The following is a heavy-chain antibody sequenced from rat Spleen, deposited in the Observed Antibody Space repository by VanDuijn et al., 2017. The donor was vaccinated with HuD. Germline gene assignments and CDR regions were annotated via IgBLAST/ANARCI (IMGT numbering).Heavy chain of an antibody. D-gene: IGHD2-1*01. CDR1: GFTFDDYH. Sequence: EVQLVESGGGLVQPGRSLKLSCAASGFTFDDYHMAWVRQAPTKGLEWVAYISYDGGSTYYRDSVKGRFTFSRENAKNTLYLQMDSLRSEDTATYYCTTSTYDWFVYWGQGTLVTVSS. J-gene: IGHJ3*01. CDR3: TTSTYDWFVY. V-gene: IGHV5-20*01. CDR2: ISYDGGST.